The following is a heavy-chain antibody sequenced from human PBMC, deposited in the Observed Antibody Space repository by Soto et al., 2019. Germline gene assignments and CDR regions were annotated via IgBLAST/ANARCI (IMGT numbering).Heavy chain of an antibody. CDR3: GKADRGTAAGGTVQ. V-gene: IGHV3-7*01. J-gene: IGHJ4*02. CDR1: GFTLSTYW. Sequence: EVQVVESGGGLVQPGGSLRLSCAASGFTLSTYWMTWVRQAPGKGLEWVANIKQDGSEKYYVDSVKGRFTVSRDNAKNSLYLQMNSLRTEDTAVYYCGKADRGTAAGGTVQWGQGTLGTVSS. D-gene: IGHD6-13*01. CDR2: IKQDGSEK.